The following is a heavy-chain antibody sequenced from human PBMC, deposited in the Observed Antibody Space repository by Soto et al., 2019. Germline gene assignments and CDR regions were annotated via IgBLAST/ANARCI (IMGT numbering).Heavy chain of an antibody. V-gene: IGHV1-69*01. CDR2: IIPIFGTA. CDR3: ASIGAYCGGDCYSAYYYYGMDV. J-gene: IGHJ6*02. Sequence: QVQLVQSGAEVKKPGSSVKVSCKASGGTFSSYAISWVRQAAGQGLEWMGGIIPIFGTANYAQKFQGRVTITADESTSTAYMELSSLSSEDTAVYYCASIGAYCGGDCYSAYYYYGMDVWGQGTTVTVSS. CDR1: GGTFSSYA. D-gene: IGHD2-21*02.